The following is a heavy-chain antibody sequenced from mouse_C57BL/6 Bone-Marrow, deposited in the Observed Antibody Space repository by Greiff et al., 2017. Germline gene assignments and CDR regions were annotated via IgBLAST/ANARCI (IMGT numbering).Heavy chain of an antibody. CDR2: ILPGSGST. V-gene: IGHV1-9*01. J-gene: IGHJ4*01. CDR3: ARSLRSLGLYAMDY. Sequence: QVQLKQSGAELMKPGASVKLSCKATGYTFTGYWIEWVKQRPGHGLEWIGEILPGSGSTHYNEKFKGKATFTADTSSNTAYMQLSSLTTEDSAIXYCARSLRSLGLYAMDYRGQGTSVTVSS. CDR1: GYTFTGYW. D-gene: IGHD1-1*01.